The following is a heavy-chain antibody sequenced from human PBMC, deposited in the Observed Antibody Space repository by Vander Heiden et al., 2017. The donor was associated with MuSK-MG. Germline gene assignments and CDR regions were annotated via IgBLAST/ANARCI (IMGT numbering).Heavy chain of an antibody. CDR3: ARDWSFEY. Sequence: EVQLVESGGGLVQPGGSLRLSCAASGFTFSSYWMSWVRQATGKGLEWVANINQDGSEKYYGDSVKGRFTISRDNAKNSLDLQMNSLRAEDTAVYYCARDWSFEYWGQGALVTVSS. J-gene: IGHJ4*02. CDR2: INQDGSEK. CDR1: GFTFSSYW. V-gene: IGHV3-7*01.